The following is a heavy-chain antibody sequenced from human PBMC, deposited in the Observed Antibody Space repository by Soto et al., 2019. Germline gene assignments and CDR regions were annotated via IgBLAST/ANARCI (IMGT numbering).Heavy chain of an antibody. CDR1: GFTFSSFA. Sequence: QVHLVESGGGVVQPGRSLRLSCAASGFTFSSFALHWVRQAPGEGLEWVALISHDGRIENYADSVKGRFIISRDNSKNTVYMQMDSLRLKDTGVYYCARDGLPDDFRSGGYWFDPWGQGTQVTVSS. J-gene: IGHJ5*02. CDR3: ARDGLPDDFRSGGYWFDP. CDR2: ISHDGRIE. V-gene: IGHV3-30-3*01. D-gene: IGHD3-3*01.